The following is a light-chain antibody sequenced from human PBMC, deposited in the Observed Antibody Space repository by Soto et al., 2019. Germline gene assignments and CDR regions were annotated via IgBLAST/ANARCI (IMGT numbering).Light chain of an antibody. Sequence: EIVMKQSLATVSVSPGERATLSCRASQSVRTTVAWYQQRPGQAPRLLIYDASTRATGVPARFSGGGSGTDLTLTVTSVQSEDFATYYCQQFNNYPLSSGQVTRLEI. CDR2: DAS. CDR3: QQFNNYPLS. J-gene: IGKJ5*01. V-gene: IGKV3-15*01. CDR1: QSVRTT.